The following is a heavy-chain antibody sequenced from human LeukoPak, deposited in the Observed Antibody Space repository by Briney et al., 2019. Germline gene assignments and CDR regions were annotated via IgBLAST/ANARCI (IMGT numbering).Heavy chain of an antibody. J-gene: IGHJ5*02. V-gene: IGHV4-30-4*01. D-gene: IGHD5-12*01. CDR3: ARLQIVATIVSWFDP. Sequence: SETLSLTCTVSGGSISSGDYYWSWIRQPPGKGLDWIGYIYYSGSTYYNPSLKSRVTISVDTSKNQFSLKLSSVTAADTAVYYCARLQIVATIVSWFDPWGQGTLVTVSS. CDR2: IYYSGST. CDR1: GGSISSGDYY.